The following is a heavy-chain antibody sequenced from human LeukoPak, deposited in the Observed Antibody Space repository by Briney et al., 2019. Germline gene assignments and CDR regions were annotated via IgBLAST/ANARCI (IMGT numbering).Heavy chain of an antibody. CDR1: GASISGYC. Sequence: SGTLSLTCTVSGASISGYCWTWVPEPAHKGLEWIGRLYSSGTTYYNPSLKSRVTMSVDTSKNQFSLKLRSVTAADTAVYYCARGSSGTTKRYYFDHWGQGALVTVSS. CDR2: LYSSGTT. J-gene: IGHJ4*02. D-gene: IGHD3-22*01. V-gene: IGHV4-4*07. CDR3: ARGSSGTTKRYYFDH.